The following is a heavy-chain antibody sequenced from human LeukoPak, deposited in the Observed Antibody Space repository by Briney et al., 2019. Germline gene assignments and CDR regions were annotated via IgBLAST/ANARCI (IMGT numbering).Heavy chain of an antibody. CDR2: IYFSGTT. Sequence: SETLSLTCTVSGGSISSYYWSWIRQPAGKGLEWIGRIYFSGTTNYNPSLKSRVTMSVDTSKNQFSLKLSSVTAADTAVYYCARQGYYYDSSGYEGWAFDIWGQGTMVTVSS. V-gene: IGHV4-4*07. CDR1: GGSISSYY. D-gene: IGHD3-22*01. CDR3: ARQGYYYDSSGYEGWAFDI. J-gene: IGHJ3*02.